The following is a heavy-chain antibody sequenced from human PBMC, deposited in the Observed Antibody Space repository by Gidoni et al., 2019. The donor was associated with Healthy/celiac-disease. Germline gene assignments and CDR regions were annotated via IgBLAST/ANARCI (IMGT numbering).Heavy chain of an antibody. Sequence: QVQLVSSVGGLVKPGVSLRVSCAAFGFTFSNYYMNWIRPAPGKGLEWISYIRSSCTTIYYADSVKVRFTISRDNAKNSLYLQMNSLRAEDTAVYYCARGRGTTEHYFDYWGQGTLVTVSS. D-gene: IGHD1-1*01. J-gene: IGHJ4*02. CDR3: ARGRGTTEHYFDY. V-gene: IGHV3-11*01. CDR2: IRSSCTTI. CDR1: GFTFSNYY.